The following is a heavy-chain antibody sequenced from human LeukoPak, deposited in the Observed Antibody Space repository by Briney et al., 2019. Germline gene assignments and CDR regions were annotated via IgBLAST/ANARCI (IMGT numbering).Heavy chain of an antibody. CDR1: GDFITAYY. J-gene: IGHJ4*02. D-gene: IGHD2-2*01. CDR3: ARDIYCSSISCSLEIDY. V-gene: IGHV4-59*01. CDR2: VYYSGKT. Sequence: SETLSLTCTVSGDFITAYYWSWIRQAPGKGLEWIGYVYYSGKTEYNPSLRSRVTISLEMSNHQFSLKLTSVTAADTAVYYCARDIYCSSISCSLEIDYWGQGTLVTVSS.